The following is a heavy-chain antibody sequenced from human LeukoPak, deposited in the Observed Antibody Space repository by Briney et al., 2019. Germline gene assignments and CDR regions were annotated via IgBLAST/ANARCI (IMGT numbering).Heavy chain of an antibody. CDR2: ISAYNGNT. D-gene: IGHD5-24*01. CDR3: ASLKTDGYFDY. V-gene: IGHV1-18*01. J-gene: IGHJ4*02. Sequence: ASVKVSFKASGYTFSSYGISWVRQAPGQGLEWMGWISAYNGNTNYAQKFRGRVTMTTDTSTSTAYMELRSLRSDDTAVYYCASLKTDGYFDYWGQGTLVTVSS. CDR1: GYTFSSYG.